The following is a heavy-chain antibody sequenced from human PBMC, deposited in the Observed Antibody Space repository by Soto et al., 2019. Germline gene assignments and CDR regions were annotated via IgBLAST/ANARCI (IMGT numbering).Heavy chain of an antibody. Sequence: ASVKVSCKASGYSFTDYHIHWVRQAPGQGLERLGRINPKSGGTSTAQKFQGWVTMTRDRSISTVYMELTRLRSDDTAVYFCARGHSTDCSNGVCSFFYNHEMDVWGQGTTVTVSS. D-gene: IGHD2-8*01. CDR2: INPKSGGT. CDR1: GYSFTDYH. J-gene: IGHJ6*02. CDR3: ARGHSTDCSNGVCSFFYNHEMDV. V-gene: IGHV1-2*04.